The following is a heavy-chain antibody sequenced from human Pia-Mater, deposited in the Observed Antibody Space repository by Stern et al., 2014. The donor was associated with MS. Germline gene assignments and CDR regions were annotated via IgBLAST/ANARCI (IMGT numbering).Heavy chain of an antibody. CDR1: GYKFTRYW. V-gene: IGHV5-51*04. CDR2: ISLGDSDN. Sequence: EVKLVESGAEVKKPGESLKISCKGSGYKFTRYWIGWVRKMPGKGMEWKGVISLGDSDNRSSPSSQGQVTTSAPRPTTNDFLPGSTLQTSDTAMYYCARLRGYSGLDFWGQGTLVTVSS. J-gene: IGHJ4*02. D-gene: IGHD1-26*01. CDR3: ARLRGYSGLDF.